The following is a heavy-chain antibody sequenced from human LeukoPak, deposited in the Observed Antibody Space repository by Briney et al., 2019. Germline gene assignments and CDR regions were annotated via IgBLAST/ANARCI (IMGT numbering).Heavy chain of an antibody. CDR1: GYTFTSYG. CDR3: ARLGLPNYDFWSGYYSNLDY. CDR2: ISAYNGNT. Sequence: ASVKVSCKASGYTFTSYGISWVRQAPGQGLEWMGWISAYNGNTNYAQKLQGRVTMTTDTSTSTAYVELRSLRSDDTAVYYCARLGLPNYDFWSGYYSNLDYWGQGTLVTVSS. D-gene: IGHD3-3*01. V-gene: IGHV1-18*01. J-gene: IGHJ4*02.